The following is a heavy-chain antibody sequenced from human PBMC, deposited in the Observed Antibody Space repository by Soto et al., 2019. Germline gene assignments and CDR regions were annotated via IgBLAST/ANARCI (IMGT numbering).Heavy chain of an antibody. CDR2: IKSKTDGGTA. J-gene: IGHJ4*02. V-gene: IGHV3-15*01. Sequence: PGGSLRLSCVAYGFNLSHPWMTWVRQAAGKGLEWVGRIKSKTDGGTADYAAPVKGRATISRDDSKNTVYLQMNSLKTEDTAVYYCTTGIYYDILTGYHNVAYWGQGALVTVSS. CDR1: GFNLSHPW. D-gene: IGHD3-9*01. CDR3: TTGIYYDILTGYHNVAY.